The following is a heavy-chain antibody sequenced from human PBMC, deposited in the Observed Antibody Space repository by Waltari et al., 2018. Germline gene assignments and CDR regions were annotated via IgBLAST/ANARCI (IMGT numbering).Heavy chain of an antibody. Sequence: QVQLVQSGAEVKKPGSSVKVSCKASGGPFSSYAISWVRQAPGQGLEWMGGIIPSFGTANEEQKFQGRVTITADESTSTDYMELSSLRSEDTAVYYCARGGPMVYAILGLDPWGQGTLVTVSS. D-gene: IGHD2-8*01. CDR3: ARGGPMVYAILGLDP. CDR2: IIPSFGTA. CDR1: GGPFSSYA. J-gene: IGHJ5*02. V-gene: IGHV1-69*01.